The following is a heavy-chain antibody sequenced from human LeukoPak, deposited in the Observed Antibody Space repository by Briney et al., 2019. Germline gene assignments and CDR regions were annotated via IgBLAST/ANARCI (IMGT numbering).Heavy chain of an antibody. CDR1: GFTFSRYW. CDR2: INSDGSST. V-gene: IGHV3-74*01. CDR3: AREYSTGFDP. D-gene: IGHD2-15*01. J-gene: IGHJ5*02. Sequence: PGGSLRLSCAASGFTFSRYWMHWVRQGPGKGLVWVSRINSDGSSTNHADSVKGRFTISRDNAKNTLYLQMNSLRAEDTAVYYCAREYSTGFDPWGQGTLVTVSS.